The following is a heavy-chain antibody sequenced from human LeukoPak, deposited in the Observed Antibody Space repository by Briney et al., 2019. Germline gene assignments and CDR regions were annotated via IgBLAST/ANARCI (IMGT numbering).Heavy chain of an antibody. V-gene: IGHV3-48*03. CDR2: ISSSGSTI. CDR3: ARLRGGYRLY. D-gene: IGHD5-24*01. J-gene: IGHJ4*02. Sequence: PGGSLRLSCAASGFTFSDYEMNWVRQAPGKGLEWVSYISSSGSTIYYADSVKGLFTISRDNAKNSLYLQINSLRAEDTAVYYCARLRGGYRLYWGQGTLVTVSS. CDR1: GFTFSDYE.